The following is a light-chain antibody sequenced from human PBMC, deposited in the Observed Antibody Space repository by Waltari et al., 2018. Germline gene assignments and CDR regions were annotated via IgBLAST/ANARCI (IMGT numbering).Light chain of an antibody. Sequence: GSLSVSSSYLAWYLQQPAHDPRILIIDTISKPTGMPDRRSGSSSATAFTLTISSLVHADFVVYYCQKYGRSPMYTFGQGTKLEIK. CDR2: DTI. CDR1: LSVSSSY. V-gene: IGKV3-20*01. CDR3: QKYGRSPMYT. J-gene: IGKJ2*01.